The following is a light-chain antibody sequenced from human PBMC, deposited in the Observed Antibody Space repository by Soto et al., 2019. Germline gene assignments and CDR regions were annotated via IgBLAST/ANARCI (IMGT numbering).Light chain of an antibody. CDR2: GAT. CDR1: QSVSSN. Sequence: EIVMTQSPATLSVSPGERATLSCRASQSVSSNLAWYQQKPGQAPRLLIHGATTRATGIPARFSGCGSGTDFTLTISSREPEDDAVDYYQQQENAPPRTFGQGTKVDIK. CDR3: QQQENAPPRT. J-gene: IGKJ1*01. V-gene: IGKV3-15*01.